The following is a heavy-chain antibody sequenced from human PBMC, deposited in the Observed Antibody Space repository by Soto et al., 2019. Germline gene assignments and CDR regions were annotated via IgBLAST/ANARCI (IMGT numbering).Heavy chain of an antibody. CDR3: ARLGSDF. D-gene: IGHD1-26*01. J-gene: IGHJ4*02. V-gene: IGHV3-33*01. CDR1: GFTFSSYA. CDR2: MWYDGNNE. Sequence: VQLVESGGGAVQPGRSLRLSCAASGFTFSSYAMHWVRQAPGKGLEWVAVMWYDGNNENYADSVKGRFTISRDNSKNTLYLQMNSLRVDDTAVYYCARLGSDFWGQGTLVTVSS.